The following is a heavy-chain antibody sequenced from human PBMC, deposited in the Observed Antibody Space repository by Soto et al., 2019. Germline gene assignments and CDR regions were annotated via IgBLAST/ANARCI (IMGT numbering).Heavy chain of an antibody. Sequence: PSETLSLTCTVSGGSISSYYWSWIRQPPGKGLEWIGYIYYSGSTNYNPSLKSRVTISVDTSKNQFSLKLSSVTAADTAVYYCARHVYGDDTAQDYWGQGTLVTVSS. CDR3: ARHVYGDDTAQDY. CDR2: IYYSGST. V-gene: IGHV4-59*08. J-gene: IGHJ4*02. CDR1: GGSISSYY. D-gene: IGHD4-17*01.